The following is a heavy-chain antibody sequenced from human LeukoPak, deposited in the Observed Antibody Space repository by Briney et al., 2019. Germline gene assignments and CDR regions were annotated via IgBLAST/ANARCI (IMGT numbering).Heavy chain of an antibody. V-gene: IGHV3-21*01. Sequence: GGSLRLSCAASGFTFSSYSMNWVRQAPGKGLEWVSSIRSSSSYIYYADSVKGRFTISKDNAKNSLYLQMNSLRAEDTAVYYCARRGRYFDYWGQGTLVTVSS. CDR1: GFTFSSYS. CDR3: ARRGRYFDY. J-gene: IGHJ4*02. D-gene: IGHD1-26*01. CDR2: IRSSSSYI.